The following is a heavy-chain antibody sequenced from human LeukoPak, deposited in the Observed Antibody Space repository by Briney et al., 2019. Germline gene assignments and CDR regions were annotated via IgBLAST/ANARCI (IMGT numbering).Heavy chain of an antibody. D-gene: IGHD6-19*01. CDR3: ARDWHYGSPGY. J-gene: IGHJ4*02. V-gene: IGHV3-48*03. CDR1: GFTFSSYD. CDR2: ISSGRTI. Sequence: PGGSLRLSCAASGFTFSSYDMNWVRQAPGKGLEWVSYISSGRTIYYADSVKGRFTISRDNAKKSLYLQMNSLRAEDTAVYYCARDWHYGSPGYWGQGTLVTVSS.